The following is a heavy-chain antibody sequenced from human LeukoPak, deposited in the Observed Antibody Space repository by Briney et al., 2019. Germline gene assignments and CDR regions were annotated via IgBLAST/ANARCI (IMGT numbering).Heavy chain of an antibody. CDR1: GGSISSSSYY. V-gene: IGHV4-39*07. CDR2: IYYSGST. D-gene: IGHD3-22*01. Sequence: SETLSLTCTVSGGSISSSSYYWGWFRQPPVKGLEWIGSIYYSGSTYYNPSLESRVTISVDTSKDQFSLKLSSVTAADTAVYYCARVYDSSGYYYYYYMDVWGKGTTVTISS. J-gene: IGHJ6*03. CDR3: ARVYDSSGYYYYYYMDV.